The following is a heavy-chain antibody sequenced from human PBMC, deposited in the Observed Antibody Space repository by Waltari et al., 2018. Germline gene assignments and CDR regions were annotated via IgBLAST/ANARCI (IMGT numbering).Heavy chain of an antibody. J-gene: IGHJ4*02. CDR2: IIPIFGTA. CDR1: GGTFSSYA. D-gene: IGHD3-22*01. Sequence: QVQLVQSGAEVKKPGSSVKVSCKASGGTFSSYAISWVRQAPGQGLEWMGGIIPIFGTANYAQKFQGRVTITTDESTSTAYMELSSLRSEDTAVYYCARSRPLAYYYDSSGYYLFDYWGQGTLVTVSS. V-gene: IGHV1-69*05. CDR3: ARSRPLAYYYDSSGYYLFDY.